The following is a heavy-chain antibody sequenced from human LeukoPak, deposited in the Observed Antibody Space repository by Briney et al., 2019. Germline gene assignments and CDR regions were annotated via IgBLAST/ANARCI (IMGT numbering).Heavy chain of an antibody. D-gene: IGHD3-16*01. CDR3: ATLGYGMDV. CDR2: ISGSGDKT. J-gene: IGHJ6*02. Sequence: GGSLRLSCAASGFTFSSDATSWVRQAPGKGLEWVSVISGSGDKTYYAVSVKGRFTISRDNSKNTLYLQMNSLRAEDTAVYYCATLGYGMDVWGQGTTVTVSS. CDR1: GFTFSSDA. V-gene: IGHV3-23*01.